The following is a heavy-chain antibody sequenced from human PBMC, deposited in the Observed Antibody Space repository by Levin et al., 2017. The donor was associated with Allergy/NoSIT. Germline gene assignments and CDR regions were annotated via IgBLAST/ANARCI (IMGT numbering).Heavy chain of an antibody. V-gene: IGHV3-30*18. CDR1: GFTFSSYG. Sequence: GGSLRLSCAASGFTFSSYGMHWVRQAPGKGLEWVAVISYDGSNKYYADSVKGRFTISRDNSKNTLYLQMNSLRAEDTAVYYCAKSSYYDSSGLLVQWVNWYFDLWGRGTLVTVSS. CDR2: ISYDGSNK. D-gene: IGHD3-22*01. CDR3: AKSSYYDSSGLLVQWVNWYFDL. J-gene: IGHJ2*01.